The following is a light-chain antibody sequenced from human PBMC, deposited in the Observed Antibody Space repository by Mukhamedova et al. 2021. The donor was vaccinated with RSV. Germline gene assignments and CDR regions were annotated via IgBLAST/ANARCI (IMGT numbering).Light chain of an antibody. J-gene: IGKJ2*01. CDR2: AAS. CDR1: GIITY. Sequence: GIITYLAWFQQKPVKAPKSLIYAASCLQSWVPSKFRGSGSGTDFTLTISSLQPEDSATYYCQLYHSYPHTFGQGTKLEI. CDR3: QLYHSYPHT. V-gene: IGKV1-16*02.